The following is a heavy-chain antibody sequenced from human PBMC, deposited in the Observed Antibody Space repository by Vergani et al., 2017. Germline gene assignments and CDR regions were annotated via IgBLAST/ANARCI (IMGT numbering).Heavy chain of an antibody. D-gene: IGHD6-19*01. CDR3: ASHSSGWYSWFDP. CDR2: IYYSGST. V-gene: IGHV4-59*01. Sequence: QVQLQESGPGLVKPSETLSLTCTVSGGSISSYYWSWIRQPPGKGLEWIGYIYYSGSTNYNPSLKSRVTISVDTSKNQFSLKLSSVTAADTAVYYCASHSSGWYSWFDPWGQGTLFTVSS. J-gene: IGHJ5*02. CDR1: GGSISSYY.